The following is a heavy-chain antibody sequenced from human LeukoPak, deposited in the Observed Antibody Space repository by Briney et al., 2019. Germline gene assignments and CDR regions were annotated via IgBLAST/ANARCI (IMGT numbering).Heavy chain of an antibody. D-gene: IGHD3-22*01. J-gene: IGHJ2*01. V-gene: IGHV4-59*11. CDR1: GGSISSHY. Sequence: SETLSLTCTVSGGSISSHYWSWIRQPPGKGLEWIGYIYYSGSTNYNPSLKSRVTISVDTSKNQFSLKLGSVTAADTAVYYCTRVDGVVGVNYYYFDLWGRGTLVTVSS. CDR3: TRVDGVVGVNYYYFDL. CDR2: IYYSGST.